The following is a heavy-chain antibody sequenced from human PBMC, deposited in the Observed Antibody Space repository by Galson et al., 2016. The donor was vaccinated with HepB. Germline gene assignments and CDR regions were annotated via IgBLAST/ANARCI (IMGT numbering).Heavy chain of an antibody. CDR1: GGSISSSSYY. Sequence: SETLSLTCTVSGGSISSSSYYWGWIRQPPGKGLEWIGSIYYSGSTYYNPSLKSRVTISVDTSKNQFSLKLSSVTAADTAVYYCARAGPQYSSSWKYYFDYWGQGTLDTVSS. CDR3: ARAGPQYSSSWKYYFDY. D-gene: IGHD6-13*01. J-gene: IGHJ4*02. CDR2: IYYSGST. V-gene: IGHV4-39*07.